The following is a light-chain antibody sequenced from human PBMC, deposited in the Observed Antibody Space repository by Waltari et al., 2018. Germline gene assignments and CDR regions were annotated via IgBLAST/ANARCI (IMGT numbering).Light chain of an antibody. CDR3: SSYAGSNNLV. Sequence: QSALTQPPSASGSPGQSVTISCTGTSRDVGGYHSVSWYQQHPGEAPKLMIYEVTKRPSGVPDRFSGSKSGNTASLTVSGLQAEDEADYYCSSYAGSNNLVFGGGTKLTVL. CDR2: EVT. CDR1: SRDVGGYHS. J-gene: IGLJ2*01. V-gene: IGLV2-8*01.